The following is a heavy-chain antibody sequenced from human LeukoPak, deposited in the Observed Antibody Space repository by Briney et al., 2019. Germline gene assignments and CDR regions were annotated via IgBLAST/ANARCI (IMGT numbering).Heavy chain of an antibody. V-gene: IGHV4-39*01. D-gene: IGHD2-8*01. Sequence: SETPSLTCTVSGGSISSSSYYWGWIRQPPGKGLEWIGSIYYSGSTYYNPSLKSRVTISVDTSKNQFSLKLSSVTAADTAVYYCARQDSKLMVYAISWFDPWGQGTLVTVSS. CDR1: GGSISSSSYY. CDR3: ARQDSKLMVYAISWFDP. J-gene: IGHJ5*02. CDR2: IYYSGST.